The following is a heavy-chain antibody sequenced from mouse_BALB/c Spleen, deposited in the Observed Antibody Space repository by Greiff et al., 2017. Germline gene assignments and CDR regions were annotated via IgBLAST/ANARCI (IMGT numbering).Heavy chain of an antibody. D-gene: IGHD1-1*01. CDR1: GYAFTNYL. J-gene: IGHJ4*01. V-gene: IGHV1-54*01. Sequence: QVQLQQSGAELVRPGTSVKVSCKASGYAFTNYLIEWVKQRPGQGLEWIGVINPGSGGTNYNEKFKGKATLTADKSSSTAYMQLSSLTSDDSAVYFCARSSPLLLRSAMDYWGQGTSVTVSS. CDR2: INPGSGGT. CDR3: ARSSPLLLRSAMDY.